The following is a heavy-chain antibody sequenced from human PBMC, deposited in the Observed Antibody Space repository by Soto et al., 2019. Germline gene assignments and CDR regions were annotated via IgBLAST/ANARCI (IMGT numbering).Heavy chain of an antibody. J-gene: IGHJ4*02. CDR3: AKDYDYILGSFRHTSPPLVY. Sequence: HPGGSLRLSCAASGFTFSNYAMSWVRQASGRGLEWVSAISGSGSSTYYADSVKGRFTISRDNSKNTLYLQMSSLRAEDTALYYCAKDYDYILGSFRHTSPPLVYWGQGTLVPVSS. CDR1: GFTFSNYA. D-gene: IGHD3-16*02. V-gene: IGHV3-23*01. CDR2: ISGSGSST.